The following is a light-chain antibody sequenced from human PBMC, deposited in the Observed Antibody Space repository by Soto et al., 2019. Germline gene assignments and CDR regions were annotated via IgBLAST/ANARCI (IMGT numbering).Light chain of an antibody. V-gene: IGLV2-8*01. Sequence: QSALTQPPSASGSPGQSVTISCTGTSSDVGGHNYVSWYQQHPGKAPKLMIHEVTQRPSGVPDRFSGSKSGNTASLTVSGLQAEDEADYYCCSYAGNNNVFGTGTKLTVL. J-gene: IGLJ1*01. CDR2: EVT. CDR3: CSYAGNNNV. CDR1: SSDVGGHNY.